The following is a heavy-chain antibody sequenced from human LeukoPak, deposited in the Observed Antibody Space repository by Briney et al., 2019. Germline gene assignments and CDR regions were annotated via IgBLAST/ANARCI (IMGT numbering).Heavy chain of an antibody. CDR1: GYTFTGYY. CDR2: INPNNGGT. CDR3: ASHYYDSSGYYYDQKYFQR. Sequence: GASVKVSCKASGYTFTGYYMHWVRQAPGQGLEWMGRINPNNGGTNYAQKFQGRVTMTRDTSISTAYMELSRLRSDDTAVYYCASHYYDSSGYYYDQKYFQRWGQGTLVTVSS. D-gene: IGHD3-22*01. V-gene: IGHV1-2*06. J-gene: IGHJ1*01.